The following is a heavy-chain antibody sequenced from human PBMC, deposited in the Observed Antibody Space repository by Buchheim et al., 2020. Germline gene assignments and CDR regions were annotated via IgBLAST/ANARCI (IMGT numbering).Heavy chain of an antibody. J-gene: IGHJ2*01. CDR1: GGSFSDCY. CDR2: VSYGGST. CDR3: VARGSCGYSDTPTWYFDL. V-gene: IGHV4-34*02. Sequence: HVQIEQWGAGLLKPSETLSLTCAVSGGSFSDCYSTWIRQAPGRGLEWIGEVSYGGSTNLIPSLKSRVTMSVDTSKNEFSLTLHSVTAADTAVYYWVARGSCGYSDTPTWYFDLWGRGTL. D-gene: IGHD5-12*01.